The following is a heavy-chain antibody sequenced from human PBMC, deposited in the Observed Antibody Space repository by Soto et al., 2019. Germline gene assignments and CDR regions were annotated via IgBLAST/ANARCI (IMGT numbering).Heavy chain of an antibody. CDR1: GYTFPSIG. D-gene: IGHD3-10*01. CDR2: ISPYNRNT. CDR3: ARDADGSGNYYTDY. Sequence: QVQLVQSGAEVKKPGASVKVSCKASGYTFPSIGISWVRQAPGQGLEWMGWISPYNRNTYYAQRLQGRVTWTPDTSTSTAYMELRSLRSDDTAVYYCARDADGSGNYYTDYCGQGTLVTVSS. V-gene: IGHV1-18*01. J-gene: IGHJ4*02.